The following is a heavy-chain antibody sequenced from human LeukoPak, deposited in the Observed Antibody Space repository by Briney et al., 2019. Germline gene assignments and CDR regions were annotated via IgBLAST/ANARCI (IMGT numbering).Heavy chain of an antibody. CDR1: GGFISSSSYY. V-gene: IGHV4-39*02. J-gene: IGHJ2*01. D-gene: IGHD3-22*01. Sequence: SETLSLTCTVSGGFISSSSYYWGWIRQPPGKGLEWIGSIYYSGGTYYNPSLKSRITISVDTSKNQFSLKLSSVTAADTAVYYCAREYYYDSSGYYGWYFDLWGRGTLVTVSS. CDR2: IYYSGGT. CDR3: AREYYYDSSGYYGWYFDL.